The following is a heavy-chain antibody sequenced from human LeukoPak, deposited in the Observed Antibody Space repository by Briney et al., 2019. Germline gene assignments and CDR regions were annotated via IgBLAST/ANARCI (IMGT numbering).Heavy chain of an antibody. V-gene: IGHV3-30*02. CDR3: ARDWGTSSLYLVN. J-gene: IGHJ4*02. D-gene: IGHD6-6*01. Sequence: GGSLRLSWAASGFTFSSNGMRWVRQAPGKGLEWVAFIQNDGNNKKYADSVKGRFTISRDNSKNTLYLQMNSLRAEDTAVYYCARDWGTSSLYLVNWGQGTLVTVSS. CDR2: IQNDGNNK. CDR1: GFTFSSNG.